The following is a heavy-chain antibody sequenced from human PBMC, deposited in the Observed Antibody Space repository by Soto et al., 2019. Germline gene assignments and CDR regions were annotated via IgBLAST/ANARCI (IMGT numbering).Heavy chain of an antibody. V-gene: IGHV3-7*01. D-gene: IGHD5-12*01. CDR1: GFAFSGYW. CDR3: ARATSVDAY. J-gene: IGHJ4*02. CDR2: IKQDGSEK. Sequence: EVQLVESGGDLVQPGGSLRLSCAASGFAFSGYWMSWVRQAPGKGLEGVANIKQDGSEKYYVDSVKGRFTISRDNAKNSLELQMNSLRVEDTAVYYCARATSVDAYWGQGTLVTVSS.